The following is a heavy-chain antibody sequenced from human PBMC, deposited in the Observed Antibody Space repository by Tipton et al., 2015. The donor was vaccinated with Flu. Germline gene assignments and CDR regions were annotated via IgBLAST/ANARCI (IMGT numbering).Heavy chain of an antibody. D-gene: IGHD3-10*01. Sequence: TLSLTCSVSGGSISTYYWSWIRQPAGKGLEWVEHFYNNGSTRYNPSLKNRCTMSADTSRSQFSLKVNSVTAADTAVYYCARDVGPQIKVTGSLDAWGQGNSVNVSS. CDR3: ARDVGPQIKVTGSLDA. CDR1: GGSISTYY. J-gene: IGHJ6*02. V-gene: IGHV4-4*07. CDR2: FYNNGST.